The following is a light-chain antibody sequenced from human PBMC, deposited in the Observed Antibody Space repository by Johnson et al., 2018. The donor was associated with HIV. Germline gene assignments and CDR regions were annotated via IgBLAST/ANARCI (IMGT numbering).Light chain of an antibody. CDR2: DNN. V-gene: IGLV1-51*01. CDR1: SSNIGKNY. Sequence: QSVLTQPPSVSAAPGQKVTISCSGSSSNIGKNYVSWYQQLPGTAPKLLIYDNNKRPSGIPDRFSGSKSGTAATLGITGIQSGDEANYYCGTWDSSLSGVFGTGTAVTVL. J-gene: IGLJ1*01. CDR3: GTWDSSLSGV.